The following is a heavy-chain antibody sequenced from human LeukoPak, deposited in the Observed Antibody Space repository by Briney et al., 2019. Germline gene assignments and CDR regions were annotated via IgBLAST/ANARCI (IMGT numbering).Heavy chain of an antibody. CDR2: IWYDGSDK. V-gene: IGHV3-33*06. Sequence: PGGSLRLSCAAPGFIFSSYAMHWVRQAPGKGLEWVALIWYDGSDKYHADSVKGRLTISRDNSKNTLYLQMNSLRVEDTAVYYCAKGLHMDVWGKGTTVTVSS. CDR3: AKGLHMDV. D-gene: IGHD2-15*01. CDR1: GFIFSSYA. J-gene: IGHJ6*03.